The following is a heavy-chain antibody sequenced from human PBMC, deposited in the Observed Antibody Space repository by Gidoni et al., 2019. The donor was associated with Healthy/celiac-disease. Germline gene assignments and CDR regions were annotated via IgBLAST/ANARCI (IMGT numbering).Heavy chain of an antibody. CDR3: ARRGGYCSSTSCFPDY. D-gene: IGHD2-2*01. CDR2: ISSSSSYI. V-gene: IGHV3-21*01. J-gene: IGHJ4*02. Sequence: EVQLVESGGGLVKPGGSLRLSCAASGFTFSSYSMNWARQAPGKGLEWVSSISSSSSYIYYADSVKGRFTISRDNAKNSLYLQMNSLRAEDTAVYYCARRGGYCSSTSCFPDYWGQGTLVTVSS. CDR1: GFTFSSYS.